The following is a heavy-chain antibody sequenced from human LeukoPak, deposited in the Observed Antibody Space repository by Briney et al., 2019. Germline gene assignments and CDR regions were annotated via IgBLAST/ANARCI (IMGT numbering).Heavy chain of an antibody. J-gene: IGHJ4*02. CDR3: ARDFDWILFDY. CDR1: GFTFSTYW. Sequence: GGSLRLSCAASGFTFSTYWMHWVRQAPGKGLVWVARSRPEGTTTAYADSVKGRFTISRDNAKNTLFLQMNSLSAEDTAVYYCARDFDWILFDYWGQGTLVTVSS. D-gene: IGHD3-9*01. V-gene: IGHV3-74*03. CDR2: SRPEGTTT.